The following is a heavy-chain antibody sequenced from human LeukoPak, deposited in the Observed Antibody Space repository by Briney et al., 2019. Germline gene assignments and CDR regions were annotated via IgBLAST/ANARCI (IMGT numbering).Heavy chain of an antibody. J-gene: IGHJ4*02. CDR2: IIPILGIA. Sequence: SVKVSCKASGGTFSSYAISWVRQAPGQGLEWMGRIIPILGIANYAQKFQGRVTITADKSTSTAYMELSSLRSEDTAVYYCASVKDDFWSGYSDYWGQGTLVTVSS. CDR1: GGTFSSYA. D-gene: IGHD3-3*01. V-gene: IGHV1-69*04. CDR3: ASVKDDFWSGYSDY.